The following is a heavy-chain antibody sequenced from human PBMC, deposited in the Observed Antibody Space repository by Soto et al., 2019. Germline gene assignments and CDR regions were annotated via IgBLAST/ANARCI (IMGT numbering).Heavy chain of an antibody. J-gene: IGHJ6*02. CDR1: GGSISSSNW. D-gene: IGHD6-6*01. Sequence: SETLSLTCAVSGGSISSSNWWRWVRQPPGKGLEWIGEIYHSGSTNYNPSLKSRVTISVDKSKNQFFLKLSSVTAADTAVYYCATTLRTGYSSSSEDYYYGMDVWGQGTTVTVSS. V-gene: IGHV4-4*02. CDR3: ATTLRTGYSSSSEDYYYGMDV. CDR2: IYHSGST.